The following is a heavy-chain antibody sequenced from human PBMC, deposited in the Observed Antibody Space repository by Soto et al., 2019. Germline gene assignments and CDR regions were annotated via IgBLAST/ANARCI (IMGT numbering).Heavy chain of an antibody. J-gene: IGHJ4*02. CDR2: ISAYNGNT. CDR3: ARVVSDTLGQLRYPFDY. V-gene: IGHV1-18*01. Sequence: QVQLVQSGAEVKKPGASVKVSCKASGYTFTSYGISWVRQAPGQGLEWMGWISAYNGNTNYAQKRQGRVTMTTDPSTSTAYMELRSLRSDATAVYYCARVVSDTLGQLRYPFDYWGQGTLVTVSS. D-gene: IGHD3-9*01. CDR1: GYTFTSYG.